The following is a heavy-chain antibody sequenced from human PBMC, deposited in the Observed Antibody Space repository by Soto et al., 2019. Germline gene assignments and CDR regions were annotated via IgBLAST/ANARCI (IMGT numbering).Heavy chain of an antibody. Sequence: GGSLRLSCAASGFTFRNCAMNWVRQAPGRGLEWVSTISNSGSTYYADAVKGRFTISRDVSKNTLYLQMSSLRADDTALYYCAKDREGYCSSTSCLYYFDSWGQGTQVTVSS. D-gene: IGHD2-2*01. CDR3: AKDREGYCSSTSCLYYFDS. CDR1: GFTFRNCA. J-gene: IGHJ4*02. V-gene: IGHV3-23*01. CDR2: ISNSGST.